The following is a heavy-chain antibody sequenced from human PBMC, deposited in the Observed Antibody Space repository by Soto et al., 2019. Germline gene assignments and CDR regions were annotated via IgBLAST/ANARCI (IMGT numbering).Heavy chain of an antibody. J-gene: IGHJ6*02. Sequence: SGPTLVNPTETLTLTCTVSGFSLSNPRMGVSWIRQPPGKPLEWLAHFFSDAERSYSASMQSRLTMSTDTSGSQVVLTMTKMDPVDTDTYFCARMDADYKYYAMDVWGQGPPVTVS. D-gene: IGHD6-25*01. CDR3: ARMDADYKYYAMDV. CDR2: FFSDAER. V-gene: IGHV2-26*01. CDR1: GFSLSNPRMG.